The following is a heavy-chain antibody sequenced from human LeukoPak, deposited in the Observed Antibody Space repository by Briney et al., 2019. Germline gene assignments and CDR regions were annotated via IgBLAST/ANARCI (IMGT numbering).Heavy chain of an antibody. Sequence: GGSLRLSCAASGFTFSSYWMSWVRQAPGKGLEWVANIKQDGSEKYYVDSVKGRFTISRDNAKNSLYLQMSSLRAEDTAVYYCARIYDFWSGPETYFDYWGQGTLVTVSS. CDR3: ARIYDFWSGPETYFDY. CDR2: IKQDGSEK. J-gene: IGHJ4*02. V-gene: IGHV3-7*01. D-gene: IGHD3-3*01. CDR1: GFTFSSYW.